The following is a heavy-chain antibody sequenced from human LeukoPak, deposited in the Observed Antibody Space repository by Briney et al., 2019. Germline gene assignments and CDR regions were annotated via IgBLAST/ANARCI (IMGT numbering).Heavy chain of an antibody. J-gene: IGHJ4*02. CDR1: GYTFTGYY. CDR3: ARGATGTPTILFDY. CDR2: INPNSGGT. D-gene: IGHD1-1*01. Sequence: ASVKVSCKASGYTFTGYYMHWVRQAPGQGLEWMGWINPNSGGTNYAQKFQGRVTMTRDTSISTAYMELSRLRSDDTAVYYCARGATGTPTILFDYWGQGTLVTVSS. V-gene: IGHV1-2*02.